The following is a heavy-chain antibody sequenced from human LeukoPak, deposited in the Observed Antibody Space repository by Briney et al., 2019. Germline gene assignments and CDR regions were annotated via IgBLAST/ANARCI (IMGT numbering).Heavy chain of an antibody. V-gene: IGHV5-51*01. CDR1: GYTFTSYW. Sequence: GESLKISCKGSGYTFTSYWIGWVRQMPGKGLEWMGIIYPGDSDTRYSPSFQGQVTMSVDKSISTAYVQWSSLKASDTAMYYCARGGRLSSDGSWIWFDPWGQGTLVTVSS. J-gene: IGHJ5*02. CDR2: IYPGDSDT. CDR3: ARGGRLSSDGSWIWFDP. D-gene: IGHD2-15*01.